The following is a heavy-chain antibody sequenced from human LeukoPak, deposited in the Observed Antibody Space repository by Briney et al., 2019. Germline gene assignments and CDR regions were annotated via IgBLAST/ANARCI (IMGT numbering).Heavy chain of an antibody. CDR3: ARGPRGAAAGNGNWFDP. Sequence: SETLSLTCTVSGGSISSYYWSWIRQPPGKGLEWIGYIYYSGSTNYNPSLKSRVTISVDTSKNQFSLKLSSVTAADTAVYYCARGPRGAAAGNGNWFDPWGQGTLVTVSS. D-gene: IGHD6-13*01. CDR1: GGSISSYY. J-gene: IGHJ5*02. CDR2: IYYSGST. V-gene: IGHV4-59*01.